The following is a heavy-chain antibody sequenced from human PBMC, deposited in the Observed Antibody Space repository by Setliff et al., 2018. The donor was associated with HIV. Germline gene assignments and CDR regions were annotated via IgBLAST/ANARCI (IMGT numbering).Heavy chain of an antibody. CDR2: ITPSGRT. CDR3: ASSVGFRDF. V-gene: IGHV4-34*01. D-gene: IGHD3-10*01. J-gene: IGHJ4*02. CDR1: GGPVSGHF. Sequence: PSETLSLTCSVSGGPVSGHFWTWIRQAPGKGLEWIAEITPSGRTNYSPSLKSRLSLSIESSKNQLFLKVMSLTAADSAVYYCASSVGFRDFWGQGTPVTVSS.